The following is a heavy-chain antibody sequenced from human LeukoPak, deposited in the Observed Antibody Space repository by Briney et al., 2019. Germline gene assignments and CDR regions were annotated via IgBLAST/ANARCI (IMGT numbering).Heavy chain of an antibody. CDR2: FGVSGDST. CDR1: GFTFSSYA. CDR3: ASRSSSYYYYGMDV. V-gene: IGHV3-23*01. J-gene: IGHJ6*02. Sequence: GGSLRLSCAASGFTFSSYAMSWVRQAPGKGLEWVSGFGVSGDSTYYADSVKGRFTISRDNSKNTLYLQMNSLRAEDTAVYYCASRSSSYYYYGMDVWGQGTTVTVSS. D-gene: IGHD6-6*01.